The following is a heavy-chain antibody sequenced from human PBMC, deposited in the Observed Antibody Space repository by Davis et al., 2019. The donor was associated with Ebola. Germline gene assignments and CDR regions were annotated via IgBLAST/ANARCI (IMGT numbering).Heavy chain of an antibody. Sequence: GESLKISCAASGFTFGSYGMQWVRQAPAKGLEWVAVISFDGSTKYYADSVRGRFTISRDNSKNTLYLQMNSLGAEDTAVYYCAKERDSSGYQANFDYWGQGSLVTVSS. J-gene: IGHJ4*02. CDR1: GFTFGSYG. CDR3: AKERDSSGYQANFDY. CDR2: ISFDGSTK. V-gene: IGHV3-30*18. D-gene: IGHD3-22*01.